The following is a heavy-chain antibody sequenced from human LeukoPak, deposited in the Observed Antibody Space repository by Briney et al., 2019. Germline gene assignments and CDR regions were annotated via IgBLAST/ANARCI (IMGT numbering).Heavy chain of an antibody. D-gene: IGHD3-10*01. Sequence: PGGSLRLSCAASGFTFSSYSTNWVRQAPGKGLEWVSYISSSSSTIYYADSVKGRFTISRDNAKNSLYLQMNSLRAEDTAVYYCARTERILWFGELSSLNWYFDLWGRGTLVTVSS. CDR3: ARTERILWFGELSSLNWYFDL. V-gene: IGHV3-48*01. CDR1: GFTFSSYS. CDR2: ISSSSSTI. J-gene: IGHJ2*01.